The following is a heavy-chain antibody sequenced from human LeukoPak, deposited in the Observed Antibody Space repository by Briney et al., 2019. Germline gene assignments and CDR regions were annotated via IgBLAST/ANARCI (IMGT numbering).Heavy chain of an antibody. CDR1: GGSFSGYY. CDR2: INHSGST. D-gene: IGHD2-2*01. Sequence: PSETLSLTCAVYGGSFSGYYWSWIRQPPGKGLEWIGEINHSGSTNYNPSLKSRVTISVDTSKNQFSLKLSSVTAADTAVYYCARVARGTSCCFFDYWGQGTLSPSPQ. V-gene: IGHV4-34*01. CDR3: ARVARGTSCCFFDY. J-gene: IGHJ4*02.